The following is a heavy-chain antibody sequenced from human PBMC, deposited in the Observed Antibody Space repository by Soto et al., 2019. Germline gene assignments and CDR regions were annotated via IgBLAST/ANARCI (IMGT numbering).Heavy chain of an antibody. J-gene: IGHJ4*02. CDR1: GYSLTELS. CDR3: ATDSNLDY. V-gene: IGHV1-24*01. Sequence: AASVKVSCKVSGYSLTELSMHWVRQAPGKGLEWMGGYDPEDGETIYAQKFQGRVTMTEDTSTDTAYMEVSRLRSEDTAVYYCATDSNLDYWGRGTLVTVSS. CDR2: YDPEDGET.